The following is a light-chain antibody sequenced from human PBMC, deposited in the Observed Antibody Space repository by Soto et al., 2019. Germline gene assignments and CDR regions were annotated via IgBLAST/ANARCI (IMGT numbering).Light chain of an antibody. CDR2: AAS. Sequence: IQMTQSPSSLSASVGDRVTITFGASQGIRSDLGLYHQKPGKAPQLLMYAASRLQSGVPSRFSGSGSGTDFTLTITGLQPEDFGTYYCLQDYSYPRTFGQGTKVDIK. J-gene: IGKJ1*01. CDR3: LQDYSYPRT. CDR1: QGIRSD. V-gene: IGKV1-6*01.